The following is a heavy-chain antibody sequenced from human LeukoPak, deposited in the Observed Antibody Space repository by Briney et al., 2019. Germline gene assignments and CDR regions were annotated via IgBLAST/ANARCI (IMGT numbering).Heavy chain of an antibody. J-gene: IGHJ4*02. Sequence: ASVRVSCKASGYTFTSYGINWVRQAPGQGLEWLGRISPHNRNTHSAQKFQGRVTMTTDISTITAYMELRSLRSDDTAVYYCARGGFLTGSMNHFDYWGQGTLVTVSS. D-gene: IGHD3-9*01. CDR3: ARGGFLTGSMNHFDY. V-gene: IGHV1-18*01. CDR1: GYTFTSYG. CDR2: ISPHNRNT.